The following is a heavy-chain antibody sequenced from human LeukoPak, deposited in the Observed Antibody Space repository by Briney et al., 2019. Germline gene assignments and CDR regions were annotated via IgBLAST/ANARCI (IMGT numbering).Heavy chain of an antibody. CDR2: IYSGGST. CDR1: GFTVSSNY. D-gene: IGHD6-13*01. V-gene: IGHV3-53*05. CDR3: AKVPASGTTFDY. J-gene: IGHJ4*02. Sequence: GGSLRLSCAASGFTVSSNYMSWVRQAPGKGLEWVSIIYSGGSTYYADSVKGRLTISRDNSKNTLYLQMNSLRAEDTAVYYCAKVPASGTTFDYWGQGTLVIVSS.